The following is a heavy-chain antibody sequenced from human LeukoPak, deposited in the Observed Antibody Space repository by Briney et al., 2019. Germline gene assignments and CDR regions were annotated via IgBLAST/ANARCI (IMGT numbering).Heavy chain of an antibody. CDR3: VSVYCGGDCYTDF. V-gene: IGHV3-74*01. J-gene: IGHJ4*02. Sequence: GGSLRLSCAASGFSFSLYWMHWVRQTPGKGLVWVSRLNSDGSVTSYADSVKGRFTISRDNAKNTLYLEMNSLRAEDTAVYYCVSVYCGGDCYTDFWGQGTLVTVSS. CDR2: LNSDGSVT. CDR1: GFSFSLYW. D-gene: IGHD2-21*02.